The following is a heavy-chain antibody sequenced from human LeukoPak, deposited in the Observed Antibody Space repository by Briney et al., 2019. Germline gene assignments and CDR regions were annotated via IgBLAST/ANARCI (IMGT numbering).Heavy chain of an antibody. CDR1: GGTFISYA. CDR3: ARGLDFWSGYLAS. V-gene: IGHV1-69*13. CDR2: IIPIFGTA. J-gene: IGHJ5*02. D-gene: IGHD3-3*01. Sequence: SVKVSCKASGGTFISYAISWVRQAPGQGLEWMGGIIPIFGTANYAQKFQGRVTITADESTSTAYMELSSLRSEDTAVYYCARGLDFWSGYLASWGQGTLVTVSS.